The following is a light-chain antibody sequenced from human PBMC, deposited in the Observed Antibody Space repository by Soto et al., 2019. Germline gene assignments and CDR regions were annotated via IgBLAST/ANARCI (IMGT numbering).Light chain of an antibody. CDR3: QQYDNSVYT. J-gene: IGKJ2*01. CDR2: GAS. CDR1: QSVISSF. V-gene: IGKV3-20*01. Sequence: EIVLTQSPGTLSLSPGERATLSCRSSQSVISSFLAWYQQKPGQAPRLLIYGASTSATGIPDRFSGSGSGTDFTLTISRLEPEDFAVYYCQQYDNSVYTFGQGTNLEIK.